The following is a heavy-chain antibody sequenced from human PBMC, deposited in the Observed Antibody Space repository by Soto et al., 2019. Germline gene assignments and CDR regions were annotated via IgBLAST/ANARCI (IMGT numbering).Heavy chain of an antibody. CDR2: IYSGGST. D-gene: IGHD2-2*01. CDR1: GFTVSSNY. V-gene: IGHV3-66*02. J-gene: IGHJ6*02. CDR3: AVGYCSSTSCYAPRLYYYGMDV. Sequence: GGSLRLSCSASGFTVSSNYMSWVRQAPGKGPERGSVIYSGGSTYDSDSVKGRFTISRDNSKNTLYLQMNSLRAEDTAVYYCAVGYCSSTSCYAPRLYYYGMDVWGQGTTVTVSS.